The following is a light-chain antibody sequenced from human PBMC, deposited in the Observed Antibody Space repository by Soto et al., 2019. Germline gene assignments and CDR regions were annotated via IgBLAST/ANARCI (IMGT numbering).Light chain of an antibody. Sequence: DFQMTQSPSSLSASVGDRVTITCRASQGVRHYLAWYQQKPGKAPKLLIYGAITLQSGVPSRFSGTGSGTDFTLTITSLQPEDVATYYCHRYNTAPWTFGKGTKVEIK. CDR2: GAI. CDR3: HRYNTAPWT. J-gene: IGKJ1*01. CDR1: QGVRHY. V-gene: IGKV1-27*01.